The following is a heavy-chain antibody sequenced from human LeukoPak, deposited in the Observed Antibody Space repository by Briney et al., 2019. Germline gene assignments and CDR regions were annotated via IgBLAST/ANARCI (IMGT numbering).Heavy chain of an antibody. J-gene: IGHJ4*02. CDR1: GFTVSSNY. V-gene: IGHV3-21*01. CDR2: ISSSSSYI. D-gene: IGHD3-9*01. Sequence: GGSLRLSCAASGFTVSSNYMNWVRQAPGKGLEWVSSISSSSSYIYYADSVKGRFTISRDNAKNSLYLQMNSLRAEDTAVYYCARDSFDALGYFDYWGQGTLVTVSS. CDR3: ARDSFDALGYFDY.